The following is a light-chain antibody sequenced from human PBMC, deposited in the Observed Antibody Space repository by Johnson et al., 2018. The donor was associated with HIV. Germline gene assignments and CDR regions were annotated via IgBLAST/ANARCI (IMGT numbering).Light chain of an antibody. J-gene: IGLJ1*01. V-gene: IGLV1-51*02. Sequence: QSVLTQPPSVSAAPGQKVTISCSGSSSNIGSNYVSWYQQLPGTAPRLLIYENTQRPSGIPDRFSGSKSGASATLGITGLQTGDEADYYCGTWDSSLSPGGVFGTGTKVTVL. CDR1: SSNIGSNY. CDR2: ENT. CDR3: GTWDSSLSPGGV.